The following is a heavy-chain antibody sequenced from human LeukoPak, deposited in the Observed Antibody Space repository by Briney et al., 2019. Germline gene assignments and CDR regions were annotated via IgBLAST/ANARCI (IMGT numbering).Heavy chain of an antibody. V-gene: IGHV1-2*02. CDR3: ARAHSNYGRFDY. Sequence: ASVKVSCKASGYTFTDYYMHWVRQAPGQGLEWMGWINPNSGGTNYAQKFQGRVTMTRDTSISTAYMELSRLRSDDTAVYYCARAHSNYGRFDYWGQGTLVTVSS. CDR2: INPNSGGT. J-gene: IGHJ4*02. D-gene: IGHD4-11*01. CDR1: GYTFTDYY.